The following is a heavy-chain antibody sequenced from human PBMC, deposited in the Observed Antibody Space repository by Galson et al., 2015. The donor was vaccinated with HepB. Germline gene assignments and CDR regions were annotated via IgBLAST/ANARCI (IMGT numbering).Heavy chain of an antibody. D-gene: IGHD3-10*01. CDR3: AKVGERYYGSGSYYNVNYFDY. Sequence: SLRLSCAASGFIFSSYAMSWVRQAPGKGLEWVSAISGSGGSTYYADSVKGRFTISRDNSKNTLYLQMNSLRAEDTAVYYCAKVGERYYGSGSYYNVNYFDYWGQGTLVTVSS. CDR1: GFIFSSYA. J-gene: IGHJ4*02. V-gene: IGHV3-23*01. CDR2: ISGSGGST.